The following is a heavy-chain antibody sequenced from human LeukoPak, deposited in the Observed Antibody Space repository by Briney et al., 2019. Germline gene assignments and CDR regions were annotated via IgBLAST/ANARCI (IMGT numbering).Heavy chain of an antibody. J-gene: IGHJ5*02. CDR1: GGSFSDYY. V-gene: IGHV4-34*01. CDR2: INPSGST. D-gene: IGHD6-19*01. CDR3: ARTGYSSGWYVPWFDP. Sequence: SETLSLTCAVYGGSFSDYYWSWIRQPPGKGLEWIGEINPSGSTNYSPSLKSRVTISVDTSKNQFSLKLSSVTAADTAVYYCARTGYSSGWYVPWFDPWGQGTLVTVSS.